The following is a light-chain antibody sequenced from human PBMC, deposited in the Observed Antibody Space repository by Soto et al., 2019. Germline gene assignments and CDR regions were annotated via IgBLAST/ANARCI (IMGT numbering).Light chain of an antibody. CDR3: ASWDDSLNGHV. V-gene: IGLV1-44*01. Sequence: QSVLTQPPSASGTPGQRVTVSWSGSSSNIASNTVNWYQQLPGTAPKLLIYSNDQRPSGVPDRFSASKSGTSASLAISGLQSEDEADYYCASWDDSLNGHVFGTGTKVTVL. J-gene: IGLJ1*01. CDR2: SND. CDR1: SSNIASNT.